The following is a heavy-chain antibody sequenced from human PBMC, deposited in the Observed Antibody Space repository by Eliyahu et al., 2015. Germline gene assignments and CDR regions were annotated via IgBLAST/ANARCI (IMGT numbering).Heavy chain of an antibody. J-gene: IGHJ5*02. CDR2: IVVGSGNT. D-gene: IGHD3-3*01. Sequence: QMQLVQSGPEVKKPGTSVKVSCKAXGFTFTSSXXQWVRQARGQRLEWIGWIVVGSGNTNYAQKFQERVTITRDMSTSTAYMELSSLRSEDTAVYYCAAARPHVLRFLEWDENWFDPWGQGTLVTVSS. CDR3: AAARPHVLRFLEWDENWFDP. V-gene: IGHV1-58*03. CDR1: GFTFTSSX.